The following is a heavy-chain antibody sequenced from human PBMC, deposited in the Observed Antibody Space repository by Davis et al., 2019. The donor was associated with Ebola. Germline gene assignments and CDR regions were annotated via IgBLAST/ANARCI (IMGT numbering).Heavy chain of an antibody. Sequence: GESLKISCAASGFTSSTYAMHWVRQAPGKGLEWVAVISYDGSNKYYVDSVKGRFTISRDNSKNTMYLQMNSLRAEDTAVYYCARGSDSDYWGQGTLVTVSS. CDR2: ISYDGSNK. J-gene: IGHJ4*02. CDR3: ARGSDSDY. CDR1: GFTSSTYA. V-gene: IGHV3-30*14.